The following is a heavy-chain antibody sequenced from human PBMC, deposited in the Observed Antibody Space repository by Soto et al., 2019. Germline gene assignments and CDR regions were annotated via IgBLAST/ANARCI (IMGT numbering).Heavy chain of an antibody. D-gene: IGHD2-2*01. V-gene: IGHV3-33*01. J-gene: IGHJ4*02. CDR1: GFTFSSYG. Sequence: PGGSLRLSCAASGFTFSSYGMHWVRQAPGKGLEWVAVIWYDGSNKYYADSVKGRFTISRDNSKNTLYLQMNSLRAEDTAVYYCAAGIYCSSTSCYDLGYFDYWGQGTLVTSPQ. CDR3: AAGIYCSSTSCYDLGYFDY. CDR2: IWYDGSNK.